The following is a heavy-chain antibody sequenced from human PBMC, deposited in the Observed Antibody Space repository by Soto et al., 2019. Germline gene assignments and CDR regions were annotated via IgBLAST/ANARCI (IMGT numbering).Heavy chain of an antibody. CDR3: AKDKKGRRSTGYYSDS. CDR1: GFTFGDYT. Sequence: GGSLRLSCAASGFTFGDYTMHWVRQVPGQGLEWVSLISWDGVLRFYADSVKGRFTISRDNFKNYLYLQMNSLRTEDTAVYYCAKDKKGRRSTGYYSDSWDQGTLVTVSS. J-gene: IGHJ4*02. CDR2: ISWDGVLR. D-gene: IGHD3-22*01. V-gene: IGHV3-43*01.